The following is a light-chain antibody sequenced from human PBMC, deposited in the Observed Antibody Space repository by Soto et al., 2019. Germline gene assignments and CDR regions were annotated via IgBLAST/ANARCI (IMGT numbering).Light chain of an antibody. Sequence: QSVLTQPASVSGSPGQSITVSCTGTSSDVGAYNLVSWYQHHPGKAPKLLISEVSNRPSGVSDRFSGSKSGNTASLVISGLQAEDEADYYCASLTTTSFVFGTGTKVTVL. J-gene: IGLJ1*01. CDR3: ASLTTTSFV. CDR1: SSDVGAYNL. V-gene: IGLV2-14*01. CDR2: EVS.